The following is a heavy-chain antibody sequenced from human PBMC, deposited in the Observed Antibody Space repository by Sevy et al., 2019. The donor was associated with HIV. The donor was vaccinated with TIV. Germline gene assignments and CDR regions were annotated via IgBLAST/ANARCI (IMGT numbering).Heavy chain of an antibody. CDR3: SRSVYGSGTYLNDY. J-gene: IGHJ4*02. CDR2: INPNGGGT. Sequence: ASVKVSCKASGYTFTGYYIHWVRQAPGQGLEWMGWINPNGGGTNYPQKFQGRVTMTGDTSISTAYMDLTRLRSDDTAVYYCSRSVYGSGTYLNDYWGQRTLVTVSS. D-gene: IGHD3-10*01. CDR1: GYTFTGYY. V-gene: IGHV1-2*02.